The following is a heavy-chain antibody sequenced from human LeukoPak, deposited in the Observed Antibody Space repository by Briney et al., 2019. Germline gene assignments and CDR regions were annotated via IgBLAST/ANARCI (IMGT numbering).Heavy chain of an antibody. V-gene: IGHV4-39*01. CDR1: GGSVSSSTYY. J-gene: IGHJ4*02. D-gene: IGHD5-18*01. Sequence: PSETLSLTCTVSGGSVSSSTYYWAWIRQPPGKGLEWIGSIYYSGSTYYNPSLKSRVTISADTSKNQFSLKLSSVTAADTAVYYCARGSLVDTAMGRPFDYWGQGTLVTVSS. CDR3: ARGSLVDTAMGRPFDY. CDR2: IYYSGST.